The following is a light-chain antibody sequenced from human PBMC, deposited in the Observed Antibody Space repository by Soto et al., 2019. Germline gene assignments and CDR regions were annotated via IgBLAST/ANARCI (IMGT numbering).Light chain of an antibody. CDR3: QQYGSSPLT. Sequence: EIVMTQSPGTLSVSPGERVTLSCRASQSLTRNLAWYQQKPGQAPRLLIYGASSRATGIPDRFSGSGSGTDFTLTISRLEPEDFAVYYCQQYGSSPLTFGQGTKVDIK. CDR1: QSLTRN. J-gene: IGKJ1*01. CDR2: GAS. V-gene: IGKV3-20*01.